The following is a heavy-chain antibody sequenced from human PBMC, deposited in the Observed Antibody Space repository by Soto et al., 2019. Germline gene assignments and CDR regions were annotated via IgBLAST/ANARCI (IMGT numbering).Heavy chain of an antibody. D-gene: IGHD3-10*01. Sequence: SETLSLTCAVYGGSFSGYYWSWIRQPPGKGLEWIGEINHSGSTNYNPSLKSRVTISVDTSKNQFSLKLSSVTAADTAVYYCARGAKNYYGSGRHAEYFQHWGQGTLVTVSS. CDR3: ARGAKNYYGSGRHAEYFQH. V-gene: IGHV4-34*01. CDR1: GGSFSGYY. CDR2: INHSGST. J-gene: IGHJ1*01.